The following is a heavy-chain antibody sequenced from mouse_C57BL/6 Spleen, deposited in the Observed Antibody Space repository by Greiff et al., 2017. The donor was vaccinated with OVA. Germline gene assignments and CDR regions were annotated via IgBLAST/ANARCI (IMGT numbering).Heavy chain of an antibody. J-gene: IGHJ3*01. Sequence: VQLKESVAELVRPGASVKLSCTASGFNIKNTYMPWVKQRPEQGLEWIGRIDPANGNTKYAPKFQGKATITADTSSNTAYLQLSSLTSEDTAIYYCARDGSSFAWFAYWGQGTLVTVSA. V-gene: IGHV14-3*01. D-gene: IGHD1-1*01. CDR2: IDPANGNT. CDR3: ARDGSSFAWFAY. CDR1: GFNIKNTY.